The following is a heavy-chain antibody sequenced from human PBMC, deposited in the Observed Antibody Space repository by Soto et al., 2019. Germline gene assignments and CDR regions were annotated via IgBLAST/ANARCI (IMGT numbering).Heavy chain of an antibody. V-gene: IGHV3-11*06. CDR3: ARVAGSGYWFDP. Sequence: QVQLVESGGGLVKPGGSLRLSCEASGFIFSDYHMTWIRQGPGKGLEWVSYISAGGSYTNYADSVKGRFTISRDNAKNSLSLQMNSMRAEDTAIYYCARVAGSGYWFDPWGQGTLVTVSS. CDR1: GFIFSDYH. J-gene: IGHJ5*02. CDR2: ISAGGSYT. D-gene: IGHD3-22*01.